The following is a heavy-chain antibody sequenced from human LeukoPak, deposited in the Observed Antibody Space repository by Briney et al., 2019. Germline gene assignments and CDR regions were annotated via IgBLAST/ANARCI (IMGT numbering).Heavy chain of an antibody. J-gene: IGHJ6*03. Sequence: GGPLRLPCAPSGFTFSSYSMNWVGQAPGKGLDWVSSISSSSSYIYYADSVKGRFTISRDNAKNSLYLQMNSLRAEDTAVYYCARDPAYCSGGSCWGFTRSDSGYMDVWGKGTTVTVSS. CDR2: ISSSSSYI. D-gene: IGHD2-15*01. CDR3: ARDPAYCSGGSCWGFTRSDSGYMDV. V-gene: IGHV3-21*01. CDR1: GFTFSSYS.